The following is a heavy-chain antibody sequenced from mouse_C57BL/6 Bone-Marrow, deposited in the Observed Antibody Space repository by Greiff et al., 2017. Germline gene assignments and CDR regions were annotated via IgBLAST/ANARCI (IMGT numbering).Heavy chain of an antibody. CDR1: GYTFTSYW. D-gene: IGHD2-5*01. CDR3: ERPYYSNYWYFDF. V-gene: IGHV1-55*01. Sequence: VQLQQPGAELVKPGASVKLSCKASGYTFTSYWITWVKQRPGQGLEWIGDIYPGSGSTNYNEKFKSKATMTVVTTASTAYMQLSLLTSEASSVDYCERPYYSNYWYFDFWGTGTTVTVSA. CDR2: IYPGSGST. J-gene: IGHJ1*03.